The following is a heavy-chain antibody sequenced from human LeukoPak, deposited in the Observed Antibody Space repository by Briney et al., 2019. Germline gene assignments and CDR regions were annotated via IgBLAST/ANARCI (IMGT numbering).Heavy chain of an antibody. CDR3: AKTLEGD. CDR2: ISGSGGSK. Sequence: GGSLRLSCAASGFTFSSYDMSWVRQAPGKGLEWVSAISGSGGSKYYGESVKGRFTISRDNSKNTVYLQMNSLRAEDTAVYYCAKTLEGDWGQGTLVTVSS. CDR1: GFTFSSYD. V-gene: IGHV3-23*01. J-gene: IGHJ4*02.